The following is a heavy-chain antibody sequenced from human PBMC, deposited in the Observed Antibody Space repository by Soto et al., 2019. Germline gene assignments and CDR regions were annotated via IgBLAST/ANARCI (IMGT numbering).Heavy chain of an antibody. CDR1: GFTLSNAW. CDR3: TRVNLGKLDY. J-gene: IGHJ4*02. CDR2: IQNKADGGAT. Sequence: EVQLVESGGGLVEPGGSLRLSCAASGFTLSNAWMSWVRQAPGKGLEWVGRIQNKADGGATIYAAPVRGRSTITRDDSKNTLDLQMSSLKNEDTSMYYCTRVNLGKLDYWGQGTLATVSS. D-gene: IGHD3-16*01. V-gene: IGHV3-15*06.